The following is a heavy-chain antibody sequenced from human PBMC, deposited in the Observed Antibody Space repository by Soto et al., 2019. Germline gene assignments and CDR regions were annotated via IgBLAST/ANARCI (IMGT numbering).Heavy chain of an antibody. CDR2: IKSKTDGGTT. Sequence: GGSLRLSCAASGFTFSNAWINWVRQAPGKGLEWVGRIKSKTDGGTTDFAASVKGRFAISRDDSINMVFMQMNSVKTEETAEYSFPTDPYITLIPSLFDYWAHGTLVPVSS. CDR3: PTDPYITLIPSLFDY. CDR1: GFTFSNAW. D-gene: IGHD3-22*01. J-gene: IGHJ4*01. V-gene: IGHV3-15*07.